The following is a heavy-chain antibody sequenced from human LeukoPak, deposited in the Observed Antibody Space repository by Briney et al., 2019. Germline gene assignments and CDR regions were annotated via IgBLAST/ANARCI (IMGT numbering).Heavy chain of an antibody. CDR2: IYHSGST. J-gene: IGHJ4*02. CDR3: ARASHDYGDYSHFDY. Sequence: SETLPLTCAVYGGSFSGYYWSWIRQPPGKGLEWIGEIYHSGSTNYNPSLKTRVTISVDKSKNQFSLKLSSVTAADTAVYYCARASHDYGDYSHFDYWGQGTLVTVSS. V-gene: IGHV4-34*01. CDR1: GGSFSGYY. D-gene: IGHD4-17*01.